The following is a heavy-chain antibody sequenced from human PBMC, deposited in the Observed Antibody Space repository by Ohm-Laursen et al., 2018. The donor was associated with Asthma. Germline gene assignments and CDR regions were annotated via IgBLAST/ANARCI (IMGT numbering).Heavy chain of an antibody. Sequence: RSLRLSCTASGFTFSSYAMHWVRQAPGKGLEWVAVISYDGSNKYYADSVKGRFTISRDNSKNTLYLRMNSLRAEDTAVYYCARSKKGGYCSSTSCPFDPWGQGTLVTVSS. CDR2: ISYDGSNK. J-gene: IGHJ5*02. D-gene: IGHD2-2*01. V-gene: IGHV3-30-3*01. CDR3: ARSKKGGYCSSTSCPFDP. CDR1: GFTFSSYA.